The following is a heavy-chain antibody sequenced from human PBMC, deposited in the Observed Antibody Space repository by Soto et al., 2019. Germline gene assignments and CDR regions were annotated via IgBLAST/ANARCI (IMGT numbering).Heavy chain of an antibody. V-gene: IGHV1-46*01. CDR3: ARDHLVGYYYDSSGYFSFDY. D-gene: IGHD3-22*01. CDR1: GYTFTSYY. CDR2: INPSGGST. Sequence: GASVKVSCKASGYTFTSYYMHWVRQAPGQGLEWMGIINPSGGSTSYAQKFQGRVTMTRDTSTSTVYMELSSLRSEDTAVYYCARDHLVGYYYDSSGYFSFDYWGQGTLVTVSS. J-gene: IGHJ4*02.